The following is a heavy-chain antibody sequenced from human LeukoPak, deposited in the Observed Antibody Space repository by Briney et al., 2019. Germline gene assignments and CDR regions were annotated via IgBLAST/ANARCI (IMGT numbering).Heavy chain of an antibody. J-gene: IGHJ3*02. D-gene: IGHD3-10*01. CDR3: ARRRMARKNKDAFDI. V-gene: IGHV4-34*01. CDR1: GGSFSGYY. Sequence: SETLSLTCAVYGGSFSGYYWSWIRQPPGKGLEWIGEINHSGSTNYNPSLKSRVTISVDTSKNQFSLKLSSVTAADTAVYYCARRRMARKNKDAFDIWGQGTMVTVSS. CDR2: INHSGST.